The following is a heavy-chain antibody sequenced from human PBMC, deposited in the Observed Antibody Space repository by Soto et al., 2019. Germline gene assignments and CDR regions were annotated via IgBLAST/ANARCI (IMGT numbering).Heavy chain of an antibody. D-gene: IGHD6-13*01. CDR3: ASLTSSWFEDY. Sequence: GGSLRLSCAASGFTFSNYAMSWVRQPPGKGLEWVSATTGSGDSTYYADSVKGRFTISRDNSRNTLNLQMNSLRADATAVYFCASLTSSWFEDYWGQGTLVTVSS. V-gene: IGHV3-23*01. J-gene: IGHJ4*02. CDR1: GFTFSNYA. CDR2: TTGSGDST.